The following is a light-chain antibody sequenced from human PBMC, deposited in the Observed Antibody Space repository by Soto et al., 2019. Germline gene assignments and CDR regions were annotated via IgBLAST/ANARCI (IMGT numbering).Light chain of an antibody. CDR3: QQLNSYPLT. V-gene: IGKV1-9*01. Sequence: DIQLTQSPSFLSASVGDRVTITCRASQGISSYLAWYQQEPGKAPKLLIYAASTLQSGVPSRFSGGGSGKEFTLTISSLQPEDFATYYYQQLNSYPLTFGGGTKVEIK. J-gene: IGKJ4*01. CDR2: AAS. CDR1: QGISSY.